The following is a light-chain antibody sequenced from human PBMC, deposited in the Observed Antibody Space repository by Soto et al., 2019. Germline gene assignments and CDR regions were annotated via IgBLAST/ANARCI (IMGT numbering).Light chain of an antibody. CDR3: SSYTNINTRACV. V-gene: IGLV2-14*01. CDR1: SGDIGSYNR. J-gene: IGLJ1*01. CDR2: EVT. Sequence: QSALTQPASVSGSPGQSITISFTGTSGDIGSYNRVSWYQQHPGKAPKLIIYEVTDRPSGVSNRFSGSKSGNTASLTISGLQAEDEAEYYCSSYTNINTRACVFGTGTKVTVL.